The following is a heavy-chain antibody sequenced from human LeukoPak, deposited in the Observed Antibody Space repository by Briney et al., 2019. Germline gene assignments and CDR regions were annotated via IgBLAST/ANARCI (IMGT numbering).Heavy chain of an antibody. CDR1: GGSISSSSYY. J-gene: IGHJ1*01. V-gene: IGHV4-39*01. D-gene: IGHD6-13*01. CDR3: ARQGLSGIAAAGDLPEYFQH. Sequence: PSETLSLTCTVSGGSISSSSYYWGWIRQPPGKGLEWIGSIYYSGSTYYNPSLKSRVTISVDTSKNQFSLKLSSVTAADTAVYYCARQGLSGIAAAGDLPEYFQHWGQGTLVTVSS. CDR2: IYYSGST.